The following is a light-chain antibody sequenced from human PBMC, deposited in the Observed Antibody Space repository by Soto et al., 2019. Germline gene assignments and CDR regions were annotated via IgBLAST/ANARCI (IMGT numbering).Light chain of an antibody. V-gene: IGKV4-1*01. Sequence: DIVMTQSPDSLAVSLGERATINCKSSQIVLYSSNNKNYLAWYQQKPGQPPKLLIYWASTRESGVPDRFSGSGSGTDFTLTISRLQAEDVAVYYCQQYYSTPFTFGPGTKVDIK. CDR1: QIVLYSSNNKNY. J-gene: IGKJ3*01. CDR2: WAS. CDR3: QQYYSTPFT.